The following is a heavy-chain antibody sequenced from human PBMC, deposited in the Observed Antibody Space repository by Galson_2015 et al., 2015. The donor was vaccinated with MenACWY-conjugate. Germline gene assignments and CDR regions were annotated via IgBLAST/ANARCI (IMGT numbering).Heavy chain of an antibody. CDR1: GYYFTSYW. CDR3: ARHPPGGRGMDV. V-gene: IGHV5-51*01. CDR2: ISPGDSNT. Sequence: QSGAEVKQPGESLKISCKGSGYYFTSYWLAWVRQIPGKGLEWMGLISPGDSNTRYSPSFQGQVTISADKSISTAYLQWSSLKASDTAMYYCARHPPGGRGMDVWGQGTTVTVSS. D-gene: IGHD1-26*01. J-gene: IGHJ6*02.